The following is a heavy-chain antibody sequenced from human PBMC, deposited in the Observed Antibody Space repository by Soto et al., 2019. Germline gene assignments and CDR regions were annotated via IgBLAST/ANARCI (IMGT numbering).Heavy chain of an antibody. CDR1: GYTFTSYW. V-gene: IGHV5-51*01. D-gene: IGHD1-26*01. Sequence: HGESLKISCKGSGYTFTSYWIGWVRQMPGKGLEWMGIIYPGDSDIRYSPSFQGQVTISADKSISTAYLQWSSLKASDTAMYYCASAHREWDPLLFGYWGQGTLVIVSS. CDR2: IYPGDSDI. J-gene: IGHJ4*01. CDR3: ASAHREWDPLLFGY.